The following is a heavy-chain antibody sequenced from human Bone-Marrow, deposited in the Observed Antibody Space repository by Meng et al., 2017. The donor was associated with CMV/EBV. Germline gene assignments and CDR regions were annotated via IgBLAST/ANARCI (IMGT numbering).Heavy chain of an antibody. CDR1: GYPFTKFF. J-gene: IGHJ4*02. D-gene: IGHD3-16*01. Sequence: SGYPFTKFFLHWVRHAPGQGLEWMGIINPSSGSASHAQKFQGRVTMTRDTSTSTVYVELSSLRSEDTAVYYCARGILPNVRGEGPDYWGQGTLVTVSS. CDR2: INPSSGSA. CDR3: ARGILPNVRGEGPDY. V-gene: IGHV1-46*01.